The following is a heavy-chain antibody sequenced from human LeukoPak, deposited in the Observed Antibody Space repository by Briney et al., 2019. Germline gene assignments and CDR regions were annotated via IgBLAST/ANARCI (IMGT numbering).Heavy chain of an antibody. Sequence: SEILSLTCPVASGSSSSSNWNWIRQPPVKDLEWIGYISYNGSPDYNPSFKSRVTMSVDTSQGQFSLRLSSVTAADTAVYYCARFRGTSSWHQEVFDYWGQGAPVTVSS. V-gene: IGHV4-59*08. CDR3: ARFRGTSSWHQEVFDY. CDR2: ISYNGSP. J-gene: IGHJ4*02. D-gene: IGHD2-15*01. CDR1: SGSSSSSN.